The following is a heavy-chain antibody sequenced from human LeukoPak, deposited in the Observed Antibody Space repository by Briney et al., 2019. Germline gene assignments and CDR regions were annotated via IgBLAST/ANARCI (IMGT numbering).Heavy chain of an antibody. CDR1: GYTFTSYD. D-gene: IGHD2-2*01. V-gene: IGHV1-8*01. J-gene: IGHJ4*02. CDR3: ATIGVPTARGVDY. CDR2: MNPNSGNT. Sequence: ASVKVSCKASGYTFTSYDINWVRQATGQGLEWMGWMNPNSGNTGYAQKFQGRVTMTEDTSTDTAYMELSSLRSEDTAVYYCATIGVPTARGVDYWGQGTLVTVSS.